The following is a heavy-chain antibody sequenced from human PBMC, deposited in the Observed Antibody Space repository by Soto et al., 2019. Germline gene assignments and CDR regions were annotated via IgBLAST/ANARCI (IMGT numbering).Heavy chain of an antibody. J-gene: IGHJ4*02. Sequence: QVQLVQSGSEVKKPGASVRVSCKASGYTFTSYGISWVRQAPGQGLEWMGWINAYDGDTNYAQKVQGRVTMTSDTSTGTAFMELRNLRPDDTAVYYCARDTGEQLLIDHWGQGTLVTVSS. V-gene: IGHV1-18*01. CDR2: INAYDGDT. CDR1: GYTFTSYG. D-gene: IGHD1-26*01. CDR3: ARDTGEQLLIDH.